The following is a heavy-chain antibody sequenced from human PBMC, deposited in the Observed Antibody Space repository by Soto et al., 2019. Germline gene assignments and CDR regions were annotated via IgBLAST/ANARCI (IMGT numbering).Heavy chain of an antibody. CDR1: SGSISSSNW. V-gene: IGHV4-4*02. CDR2: IYHSGST. D-gene: IGHD1-7*01. CDR3: ARGALELLNYYYYYMDV. J-gene: IGHJ6*03. Sequence: QVQLQESGPGLVKPSGTLSLTCAVSSGSISSSNWWSWVRQPPGKGLEWIGEIYHSGSTNYNPSLKSRVTISVDKSKNQFSLKLSSVTAADTAVYYWARGALELLNYYYYYMDVWGKGTTVTVSS.